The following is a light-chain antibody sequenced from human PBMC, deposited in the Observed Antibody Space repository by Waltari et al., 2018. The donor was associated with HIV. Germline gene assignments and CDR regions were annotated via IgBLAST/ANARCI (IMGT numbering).Light chain of an antibody. CDR1: SIDVGNYNL. Sequence: QSALTQPASLSGSPGQSITISCTGTSIDVGNYNLVSWYQQHPGKARKRMSYEGIKGPAGVPNGISGSKSGNRASLTFSGRQAEDEADYSSCSYGGSSNWVFGGGTKLTVL. CDR3: CSYGGSSNWV. CDR2: EGI. V-gene: IGLV2-23*01. J-gene: IGLJ3*02.